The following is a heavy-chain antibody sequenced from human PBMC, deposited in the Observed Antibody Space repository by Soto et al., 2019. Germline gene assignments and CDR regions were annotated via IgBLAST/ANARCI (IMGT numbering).Heavy chain of an antibody. CDR3: ARHPVPRAYSSSPRWFDP. D-gene: IGHD6-6*01. CDR2: IYYSGST. Sequence: KTSETLSLTCTVSGGSISSSSYYWGWIRQPPGKGLEWIGSIYYSGSTYYNPSLKTRVTISVDTSKNQFSLKLSSVTAADTAVYYCARHPVPRAYSSSPRWFDPWGQGTLVTVSS. J-gene: IGHJ5*02. CDR1: GGSISSSSYY. V-gene: IGHV4-39*01.